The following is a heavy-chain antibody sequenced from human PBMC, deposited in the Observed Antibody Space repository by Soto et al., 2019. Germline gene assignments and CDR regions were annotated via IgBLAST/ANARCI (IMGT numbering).Heavy chain of an antibody. CDR2: ISSSSSYT. V-gene: IGHV3-11*05. CDR3: ARFPIAAAEVDY. D-gene: IGHD6-13*01. CDR1: GFTFSDYY. Sequence: QVQLVESGGGLVKPGGSLRLSCAASGFTFSDYYMSWIRQAPGKGLEWVSYISSSSSYTNYADSVKGRFTISRDNAKNSLYVQMNSLRAEDTAVYYCARFPIAAAEVDYWGQGTLVTVSS. J-gene: IGHJ4*02.